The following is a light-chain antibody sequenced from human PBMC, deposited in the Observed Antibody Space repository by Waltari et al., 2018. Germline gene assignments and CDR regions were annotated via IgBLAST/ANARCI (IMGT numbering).Light chain of an antibody. CDR2: GAS. J-gene: IGKJ2*01. CDR3: NQTYSAPYP. Sequence: DIQMTQSPSSLSASVGDRVTFICRASQSISWFLNWYQQKPGMAPKLLIHGASNLKSGVPSRFSGSGPGTDFPLTINSLQPADFATYNCNQTYSAPYPFGQGTKLDI. CDR1: QSISWF. V-gene: IGKV1-39*01.